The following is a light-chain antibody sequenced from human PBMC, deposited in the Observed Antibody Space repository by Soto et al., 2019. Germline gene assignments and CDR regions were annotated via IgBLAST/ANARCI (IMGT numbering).Light chain of an antibody. CDR2: GAA. Sequence: EIVLTQSPGTLSLSPGERATLSCRASQSVDSNYLAWYQQKPGQAPRLLIYGAASRATGISDRFSGSGSGTDFSLTISRLDPEDSAVYYCQQYGRPPQTFGQGTKVEI. V-gene: IGKV3-20*01. J-gene: IGKJ1*01. CDR1: QSVDSNY. CDR3: QQYGRPPQT.